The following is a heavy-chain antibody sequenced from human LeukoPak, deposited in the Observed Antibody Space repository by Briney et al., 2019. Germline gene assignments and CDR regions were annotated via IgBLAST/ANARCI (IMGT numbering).Heavy chain of an antibody. D-gene: IGHD2/OR15-2a*01. Sequence: GGSLRLSCAVSGFTFSDAWMSWVRQAPGKGLEWVARIKSNAYGGTTDYAAPVKGRFTISRDDSKNMLYLQMNNLKAEDAAVYYCATILYWGQGTLVTVSS. CDR3: ATILY. J-gene: IGHJ4*02. CDR1: GFTFSDAW. CDR2: IKSNAYGGTT. V-gene: IGHV3-15*05.